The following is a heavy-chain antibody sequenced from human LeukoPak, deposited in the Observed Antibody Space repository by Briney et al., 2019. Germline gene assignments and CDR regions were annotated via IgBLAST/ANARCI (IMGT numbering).Heavy chain of an antibody. J-gene: IGHJ5*02. CDR3: AILEGDWFDP. D-gene: IGHD3-3*01. CDR1: GGSISSGGYY. CDR2: IYYSGST. Sequence: KPSQTLSLTCTVSGGSISSGGYYWGWIRQPPGKGLEWIGSIYYSGSTYYNPSLKSRVTVSVDTSKNQFSLKLSSVTAADTAVYYCAILEGDWFDPWGQGTLVTVSS. V-gene: IGHV4-39*01.